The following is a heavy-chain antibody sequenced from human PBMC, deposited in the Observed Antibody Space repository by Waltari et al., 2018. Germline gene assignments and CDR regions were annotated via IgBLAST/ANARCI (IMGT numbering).Heavy chain of an antibody. CDR3: ARGLLDCTNGVCQRPHFDL. V-gene: IGHV4-38-2*01. CDR1: GYSISSGYY. Sequence: QVQLQESGPGLVKPSETLSLTCAVSGYSISSGYYWGWIRQPPGKGLEWIGSIYHSGSTYYNPSLKSRVTISVDTSKNQFSLKLSSVTAADTAVYYCARGLLDCTNGVCQRPHFDLWGRGTLVTVSS. J-gene: IGHJ2*01. CDR2: IYHSGST. D-gene: IGHD2-8*01.